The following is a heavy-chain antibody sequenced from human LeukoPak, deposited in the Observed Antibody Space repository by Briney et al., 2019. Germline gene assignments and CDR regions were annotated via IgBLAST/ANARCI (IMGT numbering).Heavy chain of an antibody. CDR2: INHSGST. J-gene: IGHJ5*02. V-gene: IGHV4-34*01. Sequence: SETLSLTCAVYGGSFSVYYWSWIRQPPGKGLEWIGEINHSGSTNYNPSLKSRVTISVDTSKNQFSLKLSSVTAADTAVYYCARSGVAATTTTSLKHNWFDPWGQGTLVTVSS. CDR3: ARSGVAATTTTSLKHNWFDP. CDR1: GGSFSVYY. D-gene: IGHD2-15*01.